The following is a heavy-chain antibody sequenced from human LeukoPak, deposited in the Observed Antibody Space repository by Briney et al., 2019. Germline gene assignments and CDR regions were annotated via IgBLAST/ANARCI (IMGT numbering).Heavy chain of an antibody. CDR2: INPSGGST. V-gene: IGHV1-46*01. J-gene: IGHJ4*02. CDR1: GYTFTSYY. D-gene: IGHD3-10*01. Sequence: ASVKVSCKASGYTFTSYYMHWVRQAPGQGLEWMGIINPSGGSTTYAQKFQGRVTMTRDTSTSTVYMELSSLRSEDTAVYYCARATGVRGVYDYWGQGTLVTVSS. CDR3: ARATGVRGVYDY.